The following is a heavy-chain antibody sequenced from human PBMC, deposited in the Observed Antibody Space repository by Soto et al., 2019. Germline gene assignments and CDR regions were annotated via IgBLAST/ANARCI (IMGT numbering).Heavy chain of an antibody. D-gene: IGHD3-3*01. J-gene: IGHJ5*02. CDR1: GFTFSSYA. Sequence: GGSVRLSCAAPGFTFSSYAMSWVRQAPGKGLEWVSAISGSGGSTYYADSVKGRFTISRDNSKNTLYLQMNSLRAEDTAVYYCAKTYYDFWSGSNSQYNWFDPWGQGTLVTVSS. CDR2: ISGSGGST. CDR3: AKTYYDFWSGSNSQYNWFDP. V-gene: IGHV3-23*01.